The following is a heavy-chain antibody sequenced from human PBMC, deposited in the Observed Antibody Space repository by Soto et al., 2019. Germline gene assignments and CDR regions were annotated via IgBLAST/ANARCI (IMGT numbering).Heavy chain of an antibody. J-gene: IGHJ6*02. V-gene: IGHV6-1*01. CDR1: GDSVSNNSAA. CDR3: ARCDYSTSWYFHYGMDV. Sequence: SQTLSLTCVIPGDSVSNNSAAWNWIRQSPSRGLEWLGRTYYRSKWYNDYAVSLKSRITINPDTSKNQFSLQLNSVTPEDTAVYYCARCDYSTSWYFHYGMDVWGQGTTVTVSS. D-gene: IGHD6-13*01. CDR2: TYYRSKWYN.